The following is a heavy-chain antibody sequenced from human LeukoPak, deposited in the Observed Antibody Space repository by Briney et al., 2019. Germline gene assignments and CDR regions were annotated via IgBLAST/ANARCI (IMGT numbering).Heavy chain of an antibody. J-gene: IGHJ2*01. CDR1: GFTFTSYA. CDR3: AKPRAMTTGVGRYFDL. Sequence: GGSLRLSCGASGFTFTSYAMSWIRQAPGKGLEWVSAISGGGENTYYGDSVKGRFTISRDNSKNTLYLQMNSLRAEDTATCYCAKPRAMTTGVGRYFDLWGRGTLVTVSS. V-gene: IGHV3-23*01. D-gene: IGHD1-1*01. CDR2: ISGGGENT.